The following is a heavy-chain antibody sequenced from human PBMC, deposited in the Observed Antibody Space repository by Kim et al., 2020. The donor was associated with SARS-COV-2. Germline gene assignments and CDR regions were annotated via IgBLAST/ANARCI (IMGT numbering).Heavy chain of an antibody. CDR3: ARGGIAAAGTSAEYFQH. J-gene: IGHJ1*01. CDR1: GYTFTGYY. Sequence: ASVKVSCKASGYTFTGYYMHWVRQAPGQGLEWMGWINPNSGGTNYAQKFQGRVTMTRDTSISTAYMELSRLRSDDTAVYYCARGGIAAAGTSAEYFQHWGQGTLVTVSS. D-gene: IGHD6-13*01. CDR2: INPNSGGT. V-gene: IGHV1-2*02.